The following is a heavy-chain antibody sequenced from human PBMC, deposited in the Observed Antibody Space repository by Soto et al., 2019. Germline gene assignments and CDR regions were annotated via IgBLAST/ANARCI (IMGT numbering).Heavy chain of an antibody. J-gene: IGHJ4*02. CDR3: ATVPDY. CDR1: GDTISSAVYS. Sequence: SESIYLTCGFSGDTISSAVYSWSSIRQPPGKGLEWIGYIYPSGSTYYNPSLKSRVTISVDRSKHQFSLKLSSVTAADTDVYYCATVPDYWGKGTLVTVSS. CDR2: IYPSGST. V-gene: IGHV4-30-2*01.